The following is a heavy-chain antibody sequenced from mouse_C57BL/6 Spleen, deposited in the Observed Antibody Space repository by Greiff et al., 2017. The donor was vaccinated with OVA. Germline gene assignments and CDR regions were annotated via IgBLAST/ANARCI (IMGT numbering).Heavy chain of an antibody. CDR1: GFTFSSYP. Sequence: EVKLVESGGGLVKPGGSLKLSCAASGFTFSSYPMSWVRQTPEKRLEWVATISGGGGNTYYPDSVKGRFTISRDNAKNTLYLQMSSLRSEDTALYYCARGSSHYFDYWGQGTTLTVSS. J-gene: IGHJ2*01. CDR2: ISGGGGNT. CDR3: ARGSSHYFDY. V-gene: IGHV5-9*01. D-gene: IGHD1-1*01.